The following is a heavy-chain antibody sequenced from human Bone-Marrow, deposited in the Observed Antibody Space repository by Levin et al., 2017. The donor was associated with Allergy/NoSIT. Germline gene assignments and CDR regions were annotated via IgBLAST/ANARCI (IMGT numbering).Heavy chain of an antibody. Sequence: LSLTCVASGFTFSDSFMSWIRQAPGKGLECVAFISRVADNIYYADSVEGRFTISRDNSKNSIYLHMKGLRAEDTAIYYCAASLGDRFRYFQNWGQGTLVTVSS. CDR2: ISRVADNI. CDR3: AASLGDRFRYFQN. V-gene: IGHV3-11*01. D-gene: IGHD3-16*02. CDR1: GFTFSDSF. J-gene: IGHJ1*01.